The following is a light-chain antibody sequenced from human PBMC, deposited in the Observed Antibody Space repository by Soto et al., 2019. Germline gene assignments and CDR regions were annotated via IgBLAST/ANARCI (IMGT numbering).Light chain of an antibody. J-gene: IGLJ1*01. V-gene: IGLV2-14*01. Sequence: GASSDVGGYKYVSWYQQHPGKAPKLMIYEVTNRPSGVSNRFSGSKSGNTASLTISGLQAEEEADYYCLSFTSSSTYLFATGTKVTV. CDR2: EVT. CDR1: SSDVGGYKY. CDR3: LSFTSSSTYL.